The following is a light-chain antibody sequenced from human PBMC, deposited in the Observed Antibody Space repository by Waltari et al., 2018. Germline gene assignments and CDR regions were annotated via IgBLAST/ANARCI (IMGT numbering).Light chain of an antibody. CDR2: FAS. CDR3: MQGLQIPDT. J-gene: IGKJ5*01. V-gene: IGKV2-28*01. CDR1: QSLLHSNGYNY. Sequence: DIVMTQSPLSLPVTPGEPASISCRSSQSLLHSNGYNYLDWYVKKPGQAPQLLFYFASNRASGVPDRFIGSGSGTDFTLIISRVEAEDVWIYYCMQGLQIPDTFGQGTRLEIK.